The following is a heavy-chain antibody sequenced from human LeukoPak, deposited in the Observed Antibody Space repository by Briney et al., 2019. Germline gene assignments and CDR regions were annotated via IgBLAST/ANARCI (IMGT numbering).Heavy chain of an antibody. Sequence: GGSLRLSCAASGFSVSSSYMSWVRQAPGKGLEWVSVIYSAGLTHYADSVKGRFTISRDKSENTLHLQMNSLRAEDTAIYYCARESVGSHAIDYWGQGTLVTVSS. V-gene: IGHV3-53*01. CDR1: GFSVSSSY. CDR2: IYSAGLT. J-gene: IGHJ4*02. D-gene: IGHD4-23*01. CDR3: ARESVGSHAIDY.